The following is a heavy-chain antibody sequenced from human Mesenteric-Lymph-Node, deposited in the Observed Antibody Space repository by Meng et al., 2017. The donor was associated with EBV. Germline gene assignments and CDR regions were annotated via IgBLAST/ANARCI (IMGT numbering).Heavy chain of an antibody. CDR1: GASISSDNW. CDR3: ARDLEYYFDGTGYSFLDY. D-gene: IGHD3-22*01. Sequence: QGQPQESGPGLVKPSGTLSLTCAVSGASISSDNWWSWVRQPPGKGLEWIGEIYHSGSTSYNPSLKSRVTISVDKSKNQFSLRLTSVTAADTAVYFCARDLEYYFDGTGYSFLDYWGQGTLVTVSS. CDR2: IYHSGST. J-gene: IGHJ4*02. V-gene: IGHV4-4*02.